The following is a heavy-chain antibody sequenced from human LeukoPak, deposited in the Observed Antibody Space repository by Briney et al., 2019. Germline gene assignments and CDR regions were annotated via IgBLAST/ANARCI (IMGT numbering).Heavy chain of an antibody. CDR3: ARDGGSSTKEPTGGYYYYGMDV. CDR2: TYSDGST. CDR1: EFTFSSNA. Sequence: PGGSLRLSCAASEFTFSSNAMSWVRQAPGKGLEWVSFTYSDGSTSFTESVKGRFTISRDNSKNTLSLQLNSLRVEDTAVYYCARDGGSSTKEPTGGYYYYGMDVWGQGTTVTVSS. D-gene: IGHD1-1*01. V-gene: IGHV3-53*01. J-gene: IGHJ6*02.